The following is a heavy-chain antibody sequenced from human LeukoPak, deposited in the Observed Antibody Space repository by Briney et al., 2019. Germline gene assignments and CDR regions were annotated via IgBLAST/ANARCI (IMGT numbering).Heavy chain of an antibody. D-gene: IGHD3-10*01. J-gene: IGHJ6*04. CDR1: GGTFSSYA. CDR3: ARSYGSGSYLLYYYYYGMDV. Sequence: ASVKVSCKASGGTFSSYAISWVRQAPGQGLEWMGWISAYNGNTNYAQKLQGRVTMTTDTSTSTAYMELRSLRSDDTAVYYCARSYGSGSYLLYYYYYGMDVWGKGTTVTVSS. CDR2: ISAYNGNT. V-gene: IGHV1-18*01.